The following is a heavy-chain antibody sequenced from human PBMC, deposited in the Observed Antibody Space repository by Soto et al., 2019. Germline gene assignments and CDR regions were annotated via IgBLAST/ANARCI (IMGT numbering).Heavy chain of an antibody. J-gene: IGHJ4*02. CDR2: INHSGST. Sequence: PSETLSLTCAVYGGSFSGYYWSWTRQPPGKGLEWIGEINHSGSTNYNPSLKGRVTISVDTSKNQFSLKLSSVTAADTAVYYCARGPVEMATGYWGQGTLVTVSS. V-gene: IGHV4-34*01. CDR3: ARGPVEMATGY. D-gene: IGHD5-12*01. CDR1: GGSFSGYY.